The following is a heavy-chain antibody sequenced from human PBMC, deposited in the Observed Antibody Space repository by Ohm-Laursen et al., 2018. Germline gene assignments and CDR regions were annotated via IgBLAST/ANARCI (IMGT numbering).Heavy chain of an antibody. CDR3: AKTYYYDSSGGLDY. D-gene: IGHD3-22*01. Sequence: SLRLSCAASGFTFSSYGMPWVRQAPGKGLEWVAVISYDGSNKYYADSVEGRFTISRDNSKNTLYLQMNSLRAEDTAVYYCAKTYYYDSSGGLDYWGQGTLVTVSS. CDR1: GFTFSSYG. V-gene: IGHV3-30*18. J-gene: IGHJ4*02. CDR2: ISYDGSNK.